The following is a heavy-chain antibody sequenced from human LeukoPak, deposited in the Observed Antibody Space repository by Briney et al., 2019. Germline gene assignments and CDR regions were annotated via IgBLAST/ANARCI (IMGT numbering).Heavy chain of an antibody. D-gene: IGHD1-14*01. CDR1: GFTFDDYA. CDR3: ARTYRAFDM. Sequence: PGGSLRLSCAASGFTFDDYAMHWVRLTPGKGLEWVACISLNSGTIVYADSVKGRFTISRDNAKNSLYLQMNSLRPEDTAFYYCARTYRAFDMWGQGTMVTVSS. V-gene: IGHV3-9*01. J-gene: IGHJ3*02. CDR2: ISLNSGTI.